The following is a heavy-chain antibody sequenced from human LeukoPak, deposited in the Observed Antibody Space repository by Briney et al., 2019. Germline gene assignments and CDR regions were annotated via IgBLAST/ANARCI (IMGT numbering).Heavy chain of an antibody. J-gene: IGHJ3*02. CDR1: GGSISSSSYY. CDR2: IYYSGST. CDR3: ARSPLDYYGSGSYYNDAFGI. V-gene: IGHV4-39*01. Sequence: PSETLSFTCTVSGGSISSSSYYWGWIRQPPGKGLEWIGSIYYSGSTYYNPSLKSRVTISVDTSKNQFSLKLSSVTAADTAVYYCARSPLDYYGSGSYYNDAFGIWGQGTMVTVSS. D-gene: IGHD3-10*01.